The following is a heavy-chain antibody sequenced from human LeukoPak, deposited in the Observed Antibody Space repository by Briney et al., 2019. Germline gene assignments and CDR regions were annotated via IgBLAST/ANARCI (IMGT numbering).Heavy chain of an antibody. D-gene: IGHD2-2*01. CDR1: GFTFSSYA. Sequence: PGRSLRLSCAASGFTFSSYAIHWVRQAPGKGLEWVAVISYDGSNKYYADSVKGRFTISRDNSKNTLYLQMNSLRAEDTAVYYCARGYCSSTSCSFDHWGQGTLVTVSS. J-gene: IGHJ4*02. CDR3: ARGYCSSTSCSFDH. V-gene: IGHV3-30*04. CDR2: ISYDGSNK.